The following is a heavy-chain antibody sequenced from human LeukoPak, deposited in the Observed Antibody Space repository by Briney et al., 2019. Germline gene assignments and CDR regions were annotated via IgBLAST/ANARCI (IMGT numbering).Heavy chain of an antibody. CDR2: IDWDDDK. CDR3: ARSISDSSGYYYPDY. CDR1: GFSLSTSGMR. D-gene: IGHD3-22*01. J-gene: IGHJ4*02. Sequence: SGPALVKPTQTLTLTCTFSGFSLSTSGMRVSWIRQPPGKALEWLARIDWDDDKYYSTSLKTRLTISKDTSKNQVVLTMTNMDPVDTATYYCARSISDSSGYYYPDYWGQGTLVTISS. V-gene: IGHV2-70*04.